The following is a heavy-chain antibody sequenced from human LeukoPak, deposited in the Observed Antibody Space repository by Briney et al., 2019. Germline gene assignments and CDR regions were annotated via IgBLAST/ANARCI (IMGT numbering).Heavy chain of an antibody. D-gene: IGHD2-2*01. CDR1: GGSFSGYY. J-gene: IGHJ4*02. Sequence: SETLSLTCAVYGGSFSGYYWSWTRQPPGKGLEWIGEINHSGSTNYNPSLKSRVTISVDTSKNQFSLKLSSVTAADTAVYYCARGLVVVVPAGGSSEVFDYWGQGTLVTVSS. CDR2: INHSGST. V-gene: IGHV4-34*01. CDR3: ARGLVVVVPAGGSSEVFDY.